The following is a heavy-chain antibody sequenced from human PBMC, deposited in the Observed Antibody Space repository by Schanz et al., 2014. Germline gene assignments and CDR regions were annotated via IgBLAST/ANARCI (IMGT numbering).Heavy chain of an antibody. CDR1: GLTFSDYY. V-gene: IGHV3-11*06. CDR2: ISSSSSYT. J-gene: IGHJ6*03. D-gene: IGHD2-21*02. Sequence: DLEESGGGLVKPGGSLRLSCAASGLTFSDYYMSWIRQAPGKGLEWGSYISSSSSYTNYADSVKGRFTISRDNAKNSLYLQMNSRRAEDAAVYYCARPSDSSWYMDDWGKGTTVTVSS. CDR3: ARPSDSSWYMDD.